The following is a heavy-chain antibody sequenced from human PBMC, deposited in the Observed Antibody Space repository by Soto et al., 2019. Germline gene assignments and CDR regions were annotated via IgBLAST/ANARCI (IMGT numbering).Heavy chain of an antibody. Sequence: EVQLVESGGGLVQPGGSLRLSCAASGFTFSGYSMFWVRQAPGKGLEYVSAINTNGVNTFYAKSVKGRFTISRDHSKNTMYLQMGCLRAEDMAVYYCARGRVEDSSGWATYFDYGGQGTLVTVSS. CDR2: INTNGVNT. CDR3: ARGRVEDSSGWATYFDY. V-gene: IGHV3-64*01. D-gene: IGHD6-19*01. J-gene: IGHJ4*02. CDR1: GFTFSGYS.